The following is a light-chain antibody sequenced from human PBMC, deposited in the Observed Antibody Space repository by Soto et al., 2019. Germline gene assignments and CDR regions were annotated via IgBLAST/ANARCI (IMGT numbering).Light chain of an antibody. CDR1: QTISSW. Sequence: DIQMTQSPSTLSGSVGDRVTITCRASQTISSWLAWYQQKTGKPPKILIYKASTLKSGVPSRFRGSGSGTEFTLTISSLQPDDFSTYYCQHYNSYSEAFGQGTKVDIK. CDR3: QHYNSYSEA. J-gene: IGKJ1*01. V-gene: IGKV1-5*03. CDR2: KAS.